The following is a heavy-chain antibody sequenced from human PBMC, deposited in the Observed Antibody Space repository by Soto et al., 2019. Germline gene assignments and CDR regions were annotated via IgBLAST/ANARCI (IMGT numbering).Heavy chain of an antibody. V-gene: IGHV1-69*02. CDR3: AGRKNLASYYFDY. Sequence: QVQLVQSGAEVKKPGSSVKVSCKASGGTFSSYTISWVRQAPGQGLEWMGRIIPILGIANYAQKFQGRVTITADKSTSTAYMELSSLSSEDTAVYYCAGRKNLASYYFDYWGQGTLVTVSS. CDR1: GGTFSSYT. D-gene: IGHD2-2*01. J-gene: IGHJ4*02. CDR2: IIPILGIA.